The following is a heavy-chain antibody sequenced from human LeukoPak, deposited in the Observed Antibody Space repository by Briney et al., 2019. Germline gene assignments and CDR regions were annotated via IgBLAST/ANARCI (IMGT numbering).Heavy chain of an antibody. Sequence: GGSLRLSCAASGFTFSDYYMSWIRQAPGKGLEWVSYISSIGSTIYYADSVKGRFTISRDNAKNSLYLQMKSLKAEDTAVYYCARVPHYYDYYMDVWGKGTTVTICS. J-gene: IGHJ6*03. V-gene: IGHV3-11*01. CDR1: GFTFSDYY. CDR3: ARVPHYYDYYMDV. CDR2: ISSIGSTI.